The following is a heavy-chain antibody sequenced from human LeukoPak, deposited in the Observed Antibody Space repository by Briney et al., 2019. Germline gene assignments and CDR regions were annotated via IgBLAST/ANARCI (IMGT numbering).Heavy chain of an antibody. V-gene: IGHV3-53*01. D-gene: IGHD6-19*01. CDR1: GFTVSSNY. CDR2: IYSGGST. J-gene: IGHJ4*02. Sequence: GGSLRLSCAASGFTVSSNYMSWVRQAPGKGLEWVSVIYSGGSTYYADSVKGRFTISRDNSKNTLYLQMNSLRAEDTAVYYCARDLSAVAGTDYFDYWGQGTLVTVSS. CDR3: ARDLSAVAGTDYFDY.